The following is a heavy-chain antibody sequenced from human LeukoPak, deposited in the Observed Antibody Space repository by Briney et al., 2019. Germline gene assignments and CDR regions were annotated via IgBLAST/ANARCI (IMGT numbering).Heavy chain of an antibody. D-gene: IGHD1-26*01. CDR2: ISSSSTYK. V-gene: IGHV3-21*01. Sequence: KPGGSLRLSCAASGFTFTKYIMNWVRQAPGKGLEWVSSISSSSTYKYYADSVKGRFTISRDNAKNSLYLQMNSLRAEDTAVYYCARDWWSREWELPGAFDIWGQGTMVTVSS. CDR3: ARDWWSREWELPGAFDI. CDR1: GFTFTKYI. J-gene: IGHJ3*02.